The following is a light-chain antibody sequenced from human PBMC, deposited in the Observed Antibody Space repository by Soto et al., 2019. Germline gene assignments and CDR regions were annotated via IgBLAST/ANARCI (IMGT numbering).Light chain of an antibody. CDR3: QQGT. V-gene: IGKV1-5*03. Sequence: DIQMTQSPSTLSVSVGDRVTITCRASQSISSWLAWYQQKPGKAPKLLIYKASSLESGVPSRFSGSGSGTEFTLTISSLQTDDFATYYCQQGTFGGGTKVEIK. CDR1: QSISSW. CDR2: KAS. J-gene: IGKJ4*01.